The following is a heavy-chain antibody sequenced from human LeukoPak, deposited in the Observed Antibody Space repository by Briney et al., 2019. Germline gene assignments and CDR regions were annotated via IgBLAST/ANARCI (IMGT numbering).Heavy chain of an antibody. V-gene: IGHV4-38-2*01. CDR1: GYSISSGYY. CDR3: ARLGEWLVRY. J-gene: IGHJ4*02. Sequence: PSETLSLTCAVSGYSISSGYYWVWIRQPPGKGLEWIGSIYHSGSTYYNPSLKRRVTISVDTSKNQFSLKLSSVTAADTAVYYCARLGEWLVRYWGQGTLVTVSS. CDR2: IYHSGST. D-gene: IGHD6-19*01.